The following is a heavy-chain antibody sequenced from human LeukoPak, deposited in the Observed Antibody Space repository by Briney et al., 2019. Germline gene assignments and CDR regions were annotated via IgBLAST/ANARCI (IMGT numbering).Heavy chain of an antibody. Sequence: PSETLSLTCIVSGSSITSNLYYWVWVRQPPGKGLEWIRAIYYGGKTYYNPSLKSRVSISIDTSKNQFSLKLTSVTTPDTATYFCAARRTTPEIDYWGQGTLVAVSS. J-gene: IGHJ4*02. CDR3: AARRTTPEIDY. V-gene: IGHV4-39*01. D-gene: IGHD4-11*01. CDR2: IYYGGKT. CDR1: GSSITSNLYY.